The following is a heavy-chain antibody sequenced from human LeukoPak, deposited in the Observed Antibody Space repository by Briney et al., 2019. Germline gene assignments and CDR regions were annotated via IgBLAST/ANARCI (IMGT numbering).Heavy chain of an antibody. Sequence: SETLSLTCSVSGGSINNYYWSWIRRSPAQGLQWIGYIHYSGTTNYNPSFKGRLTISVDTSRDQFSLKLNSVTAADTAIYYCARDRRYRSGDNYYLHYFDSWGQGTLVTVSS. D-gene: IGHD2-15*01. CDR2: IHYSGTT. CDR1: GGSINNYY. J-gene: IGHJ4*02. CDR3: ARDRRYRSGDNYYLHYFDS. V-gene: IGHV4-59*01.